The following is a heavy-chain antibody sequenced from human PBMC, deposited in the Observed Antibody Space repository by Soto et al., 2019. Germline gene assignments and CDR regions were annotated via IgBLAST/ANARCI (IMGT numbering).Heavy chain of an antibody. CDR1: GFTFSSYA. Sequence: EVQLVESGGGLVQPGGSLRLSCSASGFTFSSYAMSWVRQAPGKGLEWVSDISGSSATTFYADSMKGRFTISRDNSRDTLYLEMNSLRGEDTAVYFCAREQCSPQDRYCADGGVDWVDPWGRGTLVTVSS. CDR2: ISGSSATT. CDR3: AREQCSPQDRYCADGGVDWVDP. D-gene: IGHD2-8*01. V-gene: IGHV3-23*04. J-gene: IGHJ5*02.